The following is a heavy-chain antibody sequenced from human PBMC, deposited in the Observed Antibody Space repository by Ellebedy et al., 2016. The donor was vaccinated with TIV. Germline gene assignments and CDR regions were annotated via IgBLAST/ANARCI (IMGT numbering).Heavy chain of an antibody. Sequence: AASVKVSCKASGYSFTSYGITWVRQAPGQGLEWVGRITVYDGDTSHQQKFKDRVMMTTDTSTNTAFLELRSLRFDDTAVYYCARVQYSYGPLNDFWGQGTLVTVSS. CDR3: ARVQYSYGPLNDF. CDR1: GYSFTSYG. V-gene: IGHV1-18*01. CDR2: ITVYDGDT. J-gene: IGHJ4*02. D-gene: IGHD5-18*01.